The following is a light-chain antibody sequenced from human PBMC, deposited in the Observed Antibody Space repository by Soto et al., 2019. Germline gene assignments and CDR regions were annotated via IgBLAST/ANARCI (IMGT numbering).Light chain of an antibody. CDR1: SRDVGGYNF. CDR3: ISYTTTNTYV. Sequence: QSALAQTASVSGSPGQSITISCTGTSRDVGGYNFVSWYQQHPGKAPKVVIYEVSNRPSGISSRFSGSKSGNTASLTISGLQAEDEADYYCISYTTTNTYVFGTGTKVTVL. V-gene: IGLV2-14*01. CDR2: EVS. J-gene: IGLJ1*01.